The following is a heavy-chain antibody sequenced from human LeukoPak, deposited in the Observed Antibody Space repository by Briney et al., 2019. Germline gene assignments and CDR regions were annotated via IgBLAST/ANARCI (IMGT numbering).Heavy chain of an antibody. J-gene: IGHJ6*03. CDR3: ARAGGITIFGACYMDV. V-gene: IGHV4-4*07. D-gene: IGHD3-3*01. Sequence: PSETLSLTCTVSGGSISSYYWSWIRQPAGKGLEWIGRIYTSGSTNYNPSLKSRVTMSVDTSKNQFSLKLSSVTAADTAVYYCARAGGITIFGACYMDVWGKGTTVTVSS. CDR1: GGSISSYY. CDR2: IYTSGST.